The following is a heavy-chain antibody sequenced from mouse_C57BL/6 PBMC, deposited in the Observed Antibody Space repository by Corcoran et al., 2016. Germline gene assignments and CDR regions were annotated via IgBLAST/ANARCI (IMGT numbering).Heavy chain of an antibody. CDR3: ARSRTGYWYFDV. CDR2: IYPGDGDT. J-gene: IGHJ1*03. D-gene: IGHD4-1*01. CDR1: GYAFSSYW. V-gene: IGHV1-80*01. Sequence: QVQLQQSGAELVKPGASVKISCKASGYAFSSYWMNWVKQRPGKGLEWIGQIYPGDGDTNYNGKFKGKATLTADKSSSTAYMQLSSLTSEDSAVYFCARSRTGYWYFDVWGTGTTVTVS.